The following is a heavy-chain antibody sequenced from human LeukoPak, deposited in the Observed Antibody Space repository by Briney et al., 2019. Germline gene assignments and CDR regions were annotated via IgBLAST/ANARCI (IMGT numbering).Heavy chain of an antibody. D-gene: IGHD3-22*01. CDR1: GYTFTSYG. CDR3: ATYDSSGLYFDY. CDR2: ISAYNGNT. Sequence: ASVKVSCEASGYTFTSYGISWVRQAPGQGLEWMGWISAYNGNTNYAQKLQGRVTMTTDTSTSTAYMELRSLRSDDTAVYYCATYDSSGLYFDYWGQGTLVTVSS. V-gene: IGHV1-18*01. J-gene: IGHJ4*02.